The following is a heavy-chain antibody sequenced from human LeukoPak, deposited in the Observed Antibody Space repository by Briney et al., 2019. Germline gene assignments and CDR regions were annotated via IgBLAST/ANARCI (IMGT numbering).Heavy chain of an antibody. D-gene: IGHD5-18*01. CDR3: ASGHGYNFAYTLNY. CDR2: INSDGSTT. CDR1: GFTFSSSW. Sequence: GGSLRLSCAASGFTFSSSWMHWVRQAPGKGLVWVSRINSDGSTTNYADSVKGRFTIHRDNAKNTLYLQMNGLRAEDTAVYFCASGHGYNFAYTLNYWGQGTLVTVSS. V-gene: IGHV3-74*01. J-gene: IGHJ4*02.